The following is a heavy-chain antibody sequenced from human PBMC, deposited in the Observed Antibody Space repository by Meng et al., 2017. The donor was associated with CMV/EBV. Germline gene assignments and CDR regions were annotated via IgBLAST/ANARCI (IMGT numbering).Heavy chain of an antibody. Sequence: GESLKISCAASGFTFSSYSMNWVRQAPGKGLEWVSSISSSSSYIYYADSVKGRFTISRDNAKNSLYLQMNSLRAEDTAVYYCARGAAQLDYYYYYGTDVWGQGTTVTVSS. CDR3: ARGAAQLDYYYYYGTDV. V-gene: IGHV3-21*01. CDR2: ISSSSSYI. J-gene: IGHJ6*02. CDR1: GFTFSSYS. D-gene: IGHD6-6*01.